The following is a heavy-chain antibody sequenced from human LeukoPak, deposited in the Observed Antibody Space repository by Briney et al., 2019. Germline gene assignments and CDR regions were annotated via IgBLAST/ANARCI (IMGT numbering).Heavy chain of an antibody. CDR1: GGSISSGGYY. J-gene: IGHJ4*02. V-gene: IGHV4-61*08. Sequence: SETLSLTCTVSGGSISSGGYYWSWIRQPPGKGLGWIGYIYYSGSTNYNPSLKSRVTISVDTSKNQFSLKLSSVTAADTAVYYCARLAGGRYDFWSGYYYDYWGQGTLVTVSS. D-gene: IGHD3-3*01. CDR3: ARLAGGRYDFWSGYYYDY. CDR2: IYYSGST.